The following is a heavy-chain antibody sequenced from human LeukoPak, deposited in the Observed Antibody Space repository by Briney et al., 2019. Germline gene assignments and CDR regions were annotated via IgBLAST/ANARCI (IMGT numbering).Heavy chain of an antibody. CDR1: GFTFDDYA. Sequence: PGGSLTLSCAASGFTFDDYAMHWVRQAPGKGLEWVSGISWYSGSIGYADSVKGRLTISRDNAKNSLYLQMNSLRAEDTALYYCAKDTGYYDDSSNYCRWGQGTLLTVSS. D-gene: IGHD3-22*01. V-gene: IGHV3-9*01. J-gene: IGHJ4*02. CDR3: AKDTGYYDDSSNYCR. CDR2: ISWYSGSI.